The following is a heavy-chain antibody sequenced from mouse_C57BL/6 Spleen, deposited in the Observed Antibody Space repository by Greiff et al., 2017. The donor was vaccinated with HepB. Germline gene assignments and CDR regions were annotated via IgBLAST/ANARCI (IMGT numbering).Heavy chain of an antibody. CDR2: IDPETGGT. CDR3: TTNYYGSYWYFDV. Sequence: VKLMESGAELVRPGASVTLSCKASGYTFTDYEMHWVKQTPVHGLEWIGAIDPETGGTAYNQKFKGKAILTADKSSSTAYMELRSLTSEDSAVYYCTTNYYGSYWYFDVWGTGTTVTVSS. J-gene: IGHJ1*03. CDR1: GYTFTDYE. D-gene: IGHD1-1*01. V-gene: IGHV1-15*01.